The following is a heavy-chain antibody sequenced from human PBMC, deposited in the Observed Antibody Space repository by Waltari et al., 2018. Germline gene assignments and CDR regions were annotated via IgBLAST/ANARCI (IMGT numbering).Heavy chain of an antibody. D-gene: IGHD2-15*01. J-gene: IGHJ6*02. CDR1: GYTFTSYA. CDR2: INAGNGNT. CDR3: AGGVDYYYGMDV. V-gene: IGHV1-3*01. Sequence: QVQLVQSGAEVKKPGASVKVSCKASGYTFTSYAMHWVRQAPGQRLEWMGWINAGNGNTKYSQKFQGRVTITRDTSASTAYMELSSLRSEDTAVYYCAGGVDYYYGMDVWGQGTTVTVSS.